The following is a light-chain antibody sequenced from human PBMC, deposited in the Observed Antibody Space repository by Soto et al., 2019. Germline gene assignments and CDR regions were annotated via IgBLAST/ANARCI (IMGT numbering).Light chain of an antibody. CDR3: SSHTSTGTRV. J-gene: IGLJ1*01. V-gene: IGLV2-14*03. Sequence: QSVLTQPASVSGSPGQSITISCTGTSSDIGAYNYVSWYQQDPGKAPKLVIYDVINRPSGISNRFSGSKSGNTASLTISRPQADDETDYYCSSHTSTGTRVFGTGTKLTVL. CDR2: DVI. CDR1: SSDIGAYNY.